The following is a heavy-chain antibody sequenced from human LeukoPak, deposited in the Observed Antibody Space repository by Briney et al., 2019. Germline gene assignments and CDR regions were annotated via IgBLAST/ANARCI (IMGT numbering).Heavy chain of an antibody. CDR3: ARVGRGSIGSSSEMSWFDP. D-gene: IGHD6-6*01. CDR2: INPNSGGT. CDR1: GYTFTGYY. J-gene: IGHJ5*02. Sequence: ASVKVSCKASGYTFTGYYMHWVRQAPGQGLEWMGWINPNSGGTNYAQKFQGRVTMTRDTSISPAYMELSRLRSDDTAVYYCARVGRGSIGSSSEMSWFDPWGQGTLVTVSS. V-gene: IGHV1-2*02.